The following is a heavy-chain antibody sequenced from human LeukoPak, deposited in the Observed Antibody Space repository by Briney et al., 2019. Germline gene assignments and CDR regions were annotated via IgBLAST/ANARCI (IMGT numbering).Heavy chain of an antibody. CDR1: GGSISSGGYS. Sequence: SETLSLTCAVSGGSISSGGYSWSWIRQPPGKGLEWIGYIYHSGSTNYNPSLKSRVTISVDTSKNQFSLKLSSVTAADTAVYYCARDRRRAWYYGMDVWGKGTTVTVSS. V-gene: IGHV4-30-2*01. CDR3: ARDRRRAWYYGMDV. J-gene: IGHJ6*04. CDR2: IYHSGST.